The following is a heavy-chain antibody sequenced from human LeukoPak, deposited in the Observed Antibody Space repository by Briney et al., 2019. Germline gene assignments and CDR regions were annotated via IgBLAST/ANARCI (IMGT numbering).Heavy chain of an antibody. D-gene: IGHD6-19*01. J-gene: IGHJ4*02. CDR2: ISGSGGST. V-gene: IGHV3-23*01. CDR3: AKDPDSSVDY. Sequence: GGSLRLSCAASGFTFRNFWMSWVRQAPGKGLEWVSAISGSGGSTYYADSVKGRFTISRDNSKNTLYLQMNSLRAEDTAVYYCAKDPDSSVDYWGQGTLVTVSS. CDR1: GFTFRNFW.